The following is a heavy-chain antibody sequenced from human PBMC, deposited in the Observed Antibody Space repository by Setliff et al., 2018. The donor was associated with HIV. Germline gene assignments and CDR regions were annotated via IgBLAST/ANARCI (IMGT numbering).Heavy chain of an antibody. Sequence: PGESLKISCAASGFTFSRFDMSWVRQAPGKGLEWVSVISGRGGSTYYADSVKGRFTISRDNSKTSLYLQMNSLTSEDTALYYCAKDSWDSSGHRPSYFGSWGQGTLVTVSS. J-gene: IGHJ4*02. CDR1: GFTFSRFD. CDR3: AKDSWDSSGHRPSYFGS. CDR2: ISGRGGST. D-gene: IGHD3-22*01. V-gene: IGHV3-23*01.